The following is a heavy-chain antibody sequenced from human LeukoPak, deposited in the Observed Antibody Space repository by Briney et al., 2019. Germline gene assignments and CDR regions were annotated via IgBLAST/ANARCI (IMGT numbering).Heavy chain of an antibody. Sequence: KPGGSLRLSCAASGFTFSSYSMNWVRQAPGKGLEWVSSISSSSSYIYYADSVKGRFTISRDNAKNSLYLQMNSLRVEDTAVYYCARDLGGDQTYFDYWGQGTLVTVFS. J-gene: IGHJ4*02. CDR1: GFTFSSYS. CDR2: ISSSSSYI. CDR3: ARDLGGDQTYFDY. V-gene: IGHV3-21*01. D-gene: IGHD1-26*01.